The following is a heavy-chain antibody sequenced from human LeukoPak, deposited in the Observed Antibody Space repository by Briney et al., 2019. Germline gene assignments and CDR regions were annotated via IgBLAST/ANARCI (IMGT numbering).Heavy chain of an antibody. D-gene: IGHD2-15*01. CDR2: IYQRATV. V-gene: IGHV4-38-2*02. CDR1: GYSISSGYF. CDR3: ARGYCSGGSCYSHYYYNYMDV. Sequence: SETLSLTCNVSGYSISSGYFWGWVRQPPGKGLEWIGSIYQRATVHYNPSLKSRVTISLDTSKNQFSLKLSSVTAADTAVYYCARGYCSGGSCYSHYYYNYMDVWGKGTTVTVSS. J-gene: IGHJ6*03.